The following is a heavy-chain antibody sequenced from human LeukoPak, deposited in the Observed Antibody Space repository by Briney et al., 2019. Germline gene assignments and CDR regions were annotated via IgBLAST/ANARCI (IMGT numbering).Heavy chain of an antibody. CDR1: GYTFTSYG. Sequence: GASVKVSCKASGYTFTSYGIGWVRQAPGQGLEWMGWISAYNGNTNYAQKLQGRVTMTTDTSTSTAYMELRSLRSDDTAVYYCARGIDSLAYCGGDCYSGIDYWGQGTLVTVSS. D-gene: IGHD2-21*02. CDR2: ISAYNGNT. J-gene: IGHJ4*02. CDR3: ARGIDSLAYCGGDCYSGIDY. V-gene: IGHV1-18*01.